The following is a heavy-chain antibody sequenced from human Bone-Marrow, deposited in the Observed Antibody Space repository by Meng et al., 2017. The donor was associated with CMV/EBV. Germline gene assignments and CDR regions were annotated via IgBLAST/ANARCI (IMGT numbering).Heavy chain of an antibody. J-gene: IGHJ5*02. CDR3: ARDGSGPNNWFDP. V-gene: IGHV1-69*05. CDR2: IIPIFGTA. CDR1: GGTFSSYA. D-gene: IGHD3-3*01. Sequence: SVKVSCKASGGTFSSYAISWVRQAPGQGLEWMGGIIPIFGTANYAQKFQGRVTITTDESTSTAYMELSSPRSEDTAVYYWARDGSGPNNWFDPWGQGTLVTVSS.